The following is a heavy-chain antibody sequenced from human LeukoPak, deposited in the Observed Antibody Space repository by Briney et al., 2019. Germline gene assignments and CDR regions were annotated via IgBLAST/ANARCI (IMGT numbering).Heavy chain of an antibody. V-gene: IGHV3-74*01. D-gene: IGHD3-22*01. CDR1: GFTFSTHW. CDR3: ASRRSGYHVDY. J-gene: IGHJ4*02. CDR2: IKGDGTST. Sequence: GGSLRLSCTVSGFTFSTHWMRWVRQAPGKGLVWVSHIKGDGTSTNYADSVKGRFTISRDNAKNTLFLQMNSLRAEDTAVYYCASRRSGYHVDYWGQGTQVTVSS.